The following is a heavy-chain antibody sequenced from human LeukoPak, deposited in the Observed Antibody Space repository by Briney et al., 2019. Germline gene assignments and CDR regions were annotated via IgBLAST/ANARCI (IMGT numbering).Heavy chain of an antibody. J-gene: IGHJ4*02. Sequence: PGGSLRLSCAASGFTFSNFAIHWVRQAPGKGLEWVSIVNGDGVNTYYADSVKGRFTISRDNSKNTVYLQKNSLRAEDTAVYYCAKRGHCSATCTYDYWGQGTLVTVSS. CDR1: GFTFSNFA. V-gene: IGHV3-23*01. CDR3: AKRGHCSATCTYDY. D-gene: IGHD2-15*01. CDR2: VNGDGVNT.